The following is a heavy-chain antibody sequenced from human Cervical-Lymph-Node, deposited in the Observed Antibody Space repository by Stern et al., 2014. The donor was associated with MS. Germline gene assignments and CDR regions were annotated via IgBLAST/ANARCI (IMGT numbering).Heavy chain of an antibody. CDR2: ISYDGSSR. V-gene: IGHV3-30*18. CDR3: AKAPVVYSAPLDY. Sequence: VQLVESGGGVVQPGRSLRLSCAASGFTFSNSGMHWVRQAPGRGLEWVALISYDGSSRIYADSVKGRFHISRDTSKNTLYLQMNSLRADDTAVYYCAKAPVVYSAPLDYWGQGTLVTVSS. J-gene: IGHJ4*02. D-gene: IGHD4-23*01. CDR1: GFTFSNSG.